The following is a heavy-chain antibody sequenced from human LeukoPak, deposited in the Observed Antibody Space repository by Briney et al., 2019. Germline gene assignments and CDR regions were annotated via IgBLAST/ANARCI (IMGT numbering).Heavy chain of an antibody. J-gene: IGHJ6*02. D-gene: IGHD3-9*01. V-gene: IGHV3-33*08. CDR2: IWYDGSNK. CDR1: GFTFSSYA. Sequence: PGGSLRLSCAASGFTFSSYAMSWVRQAPGKGLEWVAVIWYDGSNKYYADSVKGRFTISRDNSKNTLYLQMNSLRAEDTAVYYCARVYPEYYDILTGYPVYYGMDVWGQGTTVTVSS. CDR3: ARVYPEYYDILTGYPVYYGMDV.